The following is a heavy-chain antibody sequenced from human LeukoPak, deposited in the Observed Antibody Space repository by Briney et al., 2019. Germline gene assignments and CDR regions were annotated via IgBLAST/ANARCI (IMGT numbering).Heavy chain of an antibody. D-gene: IGHD6-13*01. V-gene: IGHV4-4*07. CDR3: ARGVGSSSSNWFDP. Sequence: RPSETLSITCTVSGGSISSQYWSWIRQSPGKGLEWIGRIDTSGKTNYNPSLKSRVTISIDKSKGQFSLKVNSVTAADTAVYYCARGVGSSSSNWFDPWGQGALVTVSS. CDR1: GGSISSQY. J-gene: IGHJ5*02. CDR2: IDTSGKT.